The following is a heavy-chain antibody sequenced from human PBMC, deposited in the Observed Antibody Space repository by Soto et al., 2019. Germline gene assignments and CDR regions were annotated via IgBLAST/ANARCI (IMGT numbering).Heavy chain of an antibody. CDR3: ARDGSGWGRYAFDI. V-gene: IGHV1-18*01. J-gene: IGHJ3*02. Sequence: ASVKVSCKASGYTFTNSGISWVRQAPGQGLEWMGWISTDNGNTNYSQNLQGRVTITRDTSASTAYMELSSLRSEDTAVYYCARDGSGWGRYAFDIWGQGTMVTVSS. D-gene: IGHD6-19*01. CDR2: ISTDNGNT. CDR1: GYTFTNSG.